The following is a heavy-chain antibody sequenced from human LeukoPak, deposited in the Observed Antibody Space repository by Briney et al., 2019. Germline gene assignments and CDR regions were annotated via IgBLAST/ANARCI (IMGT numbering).Heavy chain of an antibody. J-gene: IGHJ4*02. Sequence: GGSLRLSCAASGFTFSDYYMSWIRQAPGKGLEWVSYISSSGSTIYYADSVKGRFTISRDNAKNSLYLQMNSLRAEDTAVYYCARSYCTNGVCYPIFDYWGQGTLVTVSS. CDR1: GFTFSDYY. CDR2: ISSSGSTI. CDR3: ARSYCTNGVCYPIFDY. V-gene: IGHV3-11*04. D-gene: IGHD2-8*01.